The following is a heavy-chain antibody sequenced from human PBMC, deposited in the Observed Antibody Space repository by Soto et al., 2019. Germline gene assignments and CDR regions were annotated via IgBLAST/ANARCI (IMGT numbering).Heavy chain of an antibody. V-gene: IGHV3-23*01. D-gene: IGHD2-15*01. CDR2: ISGSGGST. CDR3: AKDPRYCSGGSCYYY. J-gene: IGHJ4*02. Sequence: LRLSCAASGFTFSSYAMSWVRQAPGKGLEWVSAISGSGGSTYYADSVKGRFTISRDNSKNTLYLQMNSLRAEDTAVYYCAKDPRYCSGGSCYYYWGQGTLVTVSS. CDR1: GFTFSSYA.